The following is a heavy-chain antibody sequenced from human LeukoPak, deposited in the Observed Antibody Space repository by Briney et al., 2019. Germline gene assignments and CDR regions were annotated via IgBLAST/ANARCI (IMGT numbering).Heavy chain of an antibody. CDR2: IHYSGST. V-gene: IGHV4-59*01. CDR3: ARASFDSSGYGAFDI. Sequence: PSETLSLTCSVSGGSISSYYWIWIRQPPGKGLEWIGYIHYSGSTNYNSSLKSRVTISVDTSKNQFSLKLNSVAAADTAVYYCARASFDSSGYGAFDIWGQGTMVTVSS. D-gene: IGHD3-22*01. J-gene: IGHJ3*02. CDR1: GGSISSYY.